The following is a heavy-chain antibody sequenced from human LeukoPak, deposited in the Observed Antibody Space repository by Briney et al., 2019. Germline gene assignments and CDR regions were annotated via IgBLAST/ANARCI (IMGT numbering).Heavy chain of an antibody. D-gene: IGHD2-2*02. Sequence: GGSLRLSCAASGLTFSGYAMSWVRQAPGKGLEWVSGITGSGGSTYYADSVKGRFTISRYNSKNTLYLQMNSLRAEDTAVYYCAKAGHPPAYCSSNRCYMGSWGQGTLVTVSS. J-gene: IGHJ1*01. CDR1: GLTFSGYA. CDR3: AKAGHPPAYCSSNRCYMGS. CDR2: ITGSGGST. V-gene: IGHV3-23*01.